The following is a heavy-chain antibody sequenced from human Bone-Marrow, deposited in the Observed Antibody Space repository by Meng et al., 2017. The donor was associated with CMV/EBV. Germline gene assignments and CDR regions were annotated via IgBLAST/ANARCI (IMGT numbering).Heavy chain of an antibody. CDR2: IFSNDEK. Sequence: SGPTLVKPTATLTLTCTVSGFSLSNARMGVSWIRQPPGKALEWLAHIFSNDEKSYSTSLKSRLTISKDTSKSQVVLTMTNMDPVDTATYYCARTYDFWSGYYRYYFDYWGQGTLVTVSS. CDR3: ARTYDFWSGYYRYYFDY. D-gene: IGHD3-3*01. CDR1: GFSLSNARMG. V-gene: IGHV2-26*01. J-gene: IGHJ4*02.